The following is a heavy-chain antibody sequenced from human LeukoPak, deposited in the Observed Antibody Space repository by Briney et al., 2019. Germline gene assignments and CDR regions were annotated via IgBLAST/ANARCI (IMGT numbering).Heavy chain of an antibody. CDR3: AWSNLGLPYYFDY. CDR2: VSGNGGTT. J-gene: IGHJ4*02. Sequence: GGSLRLSCSASGFTFSSYAMHWVRQAPGKGLEYVSGVSGNGGTTYYADSVEGRFTISRDNSKNTLYLQMNSLRAEDTAVYYCAWSNLGLPYYFDYWGQGTLVTVS. CDR1: GFTFSSYA. D-gene: IGHD3-10*01. V-gene: IGHV3-64*04.